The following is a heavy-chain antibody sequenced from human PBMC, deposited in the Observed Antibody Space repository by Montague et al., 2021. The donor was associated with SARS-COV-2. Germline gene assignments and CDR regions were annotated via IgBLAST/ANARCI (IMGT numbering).Heavy chain of an antibody. CDR1: GGSISSSTYY. D-gene: IGHD5-12*01. J-gene: IGHJ4*02. Sequence: SETLSLTCTVSGGSISSSTYYWGWIRQPPGKGLEWIGSIYYSGSTYYNPSLKSRVTISVDTSKNQFSLKLSSVTAADTAVYYFARHGWGWLRLLRPFDYWGQGTLVTVSS. V-gene: IGHV4-39*01. CDR3: ARHGWGWLRLLRPFDY. CDR2: IYYSGST.